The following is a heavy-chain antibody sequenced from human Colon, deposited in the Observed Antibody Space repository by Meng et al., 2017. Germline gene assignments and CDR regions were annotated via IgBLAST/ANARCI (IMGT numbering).Heavy chain of an antibody. Sequence: GGSLRLSCAASGFNFDDYAMHWVRQPPGKGLEWVSGISWDSGSIAYADSVQGRFTISRDNAKNSLYLQVNSLRPEDTALYYCAKGVGKWLAHFYGMDVWGQGTMVTVSS. D-gene: IGHD6-19*01. V-gene: IGHV3-9*01. J-gene: IGHJ6*02. CDR3: AKGVGKWLAHFYGMDV. CDR2: ISWDSGSI. CDR1: GFNFDDYA.